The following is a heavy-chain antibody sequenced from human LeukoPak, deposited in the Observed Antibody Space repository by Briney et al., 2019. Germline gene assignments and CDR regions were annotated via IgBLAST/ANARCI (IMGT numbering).Heavy chain of an antibody. V-gene: IGHV3-7*01. Sequence: PGGSLRLSCAASGFSFSSYWMNWVRQAPGKGLEWVANIKQDGSEKYYVDSVKGRFTTSRDNAKNSLYLQMNSLRAEDTAVYYCARVSRDFYSNYYYYYGMDVWGQGTTVTVSS. J-gene: IGHJ6*02. CDR3: ARVSRDFYSNYYYYYGMDV. CDR2: IKQDGSEK. D-gene: IGHD4-11*01. CDR1: GFSFSSYW.